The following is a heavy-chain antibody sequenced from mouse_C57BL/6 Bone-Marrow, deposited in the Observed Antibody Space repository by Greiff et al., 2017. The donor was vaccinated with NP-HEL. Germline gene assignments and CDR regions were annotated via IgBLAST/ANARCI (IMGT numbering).Heavy chain of an antibody. CDR3: ARDRSLRWYFDY. J-gene: IGHJ2*01. CDR2: ISYDGST. Sequence: EVQLQESGPGLVKPSQSLSLSCSATGYSFTSGYFWYWIRQPAGNQLEWMGYISYDGSTNYNPSFKNRFPITRDTSKNQFFLKLSSVTTEDTATYYCARDRSLRWYFDYWGQGTTLTVSA. V-gene: IGHV3-6*01. D-gene: IGHD6-1*01. CDR1: GYSFTSGYF.